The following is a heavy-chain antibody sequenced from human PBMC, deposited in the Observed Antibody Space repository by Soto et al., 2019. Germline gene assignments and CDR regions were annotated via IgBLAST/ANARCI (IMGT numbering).Heavy chain of an antibody. V-gene: IGHV4-61*05. CDR3: ARTTAVPNSLRSRYFFDY. CDR2: IYYSGTT. CDR1: GDSIISSSYY. D-gene: IGHD4-17*01. Sequence: SETLSLTCSVSGDSIISSSYYWGWIRQPPGKGLEWIGNIYYSGTTNYNPSLKSRVTISVDLSKNQFSLRLSSVTTADTALYYCARTTAVPNSLRSRYFFDYWGQGTLVTVSS. J-gene: IGHJ4*02.